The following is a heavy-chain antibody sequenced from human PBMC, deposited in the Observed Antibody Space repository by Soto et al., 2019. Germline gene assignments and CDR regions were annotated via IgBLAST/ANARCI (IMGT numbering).Heavy chain of an antibody. Sequence: HVQLVQSGAEVNKPGASLKVSCKASGYTFISYGVSWVRQAPGQGLEWLGWISPYNGNTNYAQKFQGRITMTTDTSTSTGYMDLRSLRTDDTAVYYCARDQTKWLTEAFDIWGQGTTVVVSS. D-gene: IGHD5-12*01. J-gene: IGHJ3*02. CDR2: ISPYNGNT. CDR1: GYTFISYG. V-gene: IGHV1-18*01. CDR3: ARDQTKWLTEAFDI.